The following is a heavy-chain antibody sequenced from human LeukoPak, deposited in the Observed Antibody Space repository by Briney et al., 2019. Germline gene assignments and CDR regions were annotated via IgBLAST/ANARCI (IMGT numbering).Heavy chain of an antibody. Sequence: GRSLRLSCAASGFTFSSYAMSWVRQAPGKGLEWVSAISGSRGSTYNADSVKGRFTISRDNSKNTLYLQMNSLRAEDTAVYYCAKQGCPNGVCFSYYYYMDVWGKGTTVTVSS. CDR2: ISGSRGST. CDR1: GFTFSSYA. CDR3: AKQGCPNGVCFSYYYYMDV. D-gene: IGHD2-8*01. V-gene: IGHV3-23*01. J-gene: IGHJ6*03.